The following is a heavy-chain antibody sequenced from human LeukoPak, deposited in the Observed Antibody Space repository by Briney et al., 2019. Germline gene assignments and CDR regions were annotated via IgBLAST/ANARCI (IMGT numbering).Heavy chain of an antibody. J-gene: IGHJ6*03. Sequence: SQTLSLTCTVSGGSISSGGYYWSWIRQPPGKGLEWIGEIDHSGSTNYNPSLKSRVTISVDTSKNQFSLKLSSVTAADTAVYYCARQGEHSGTYYYMDVWGKGTTVTVSS. D-gene: IGHD1-26*01. CDR2: IDHSGST. V-gene: IGHV4-39*01. CDR3: ARQGEHSGTYYYMDV. CDR1: GGSISSGGYY.